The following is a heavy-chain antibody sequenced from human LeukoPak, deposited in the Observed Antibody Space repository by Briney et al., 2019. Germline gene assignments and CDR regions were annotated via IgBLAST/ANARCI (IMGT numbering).Heavy chain of an antibody. J-gene: IGHJ4*02. CDR2: ISRDGSDT. CDR3: ARLSVYEFDY. V-gene: IGHV3-74*03. Sequence: PGGSLRLSCAASGFTFSSFWMHWVRQAPGKGLVWVSCISRDGSDTTYADSVKGRFTISRDNAKNTLYLEMNILRAEDTAVYYCARLSVYEFDYWGQGILATVSS. D-gene: IGHD5/OR15-5a*01. CDR1: GFTFSSFW.